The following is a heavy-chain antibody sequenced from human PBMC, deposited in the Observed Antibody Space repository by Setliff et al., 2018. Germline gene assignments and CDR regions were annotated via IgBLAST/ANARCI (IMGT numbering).Heavy chain of an antibody. CDR3: TTDRFTIFGVVIILGVAGY. Sequence: PGGSLRLSCAASGFTFSSYAMSWVRQAPGKGLEWVGRIKSKTDGGTTDYAAPVKGRFTISRDDSKNTLYLQMNSLKTEDTAVYYCTTDRFTIFGVVIILGVAGYWGQGTLVTVSS. V-gene: IGHV3-15*01. J-gene: IGHJ4*02. CDR2: IKSKTDGGTT. CDR1: GFTFSSYA. D-gene: IGHD3-3*01.